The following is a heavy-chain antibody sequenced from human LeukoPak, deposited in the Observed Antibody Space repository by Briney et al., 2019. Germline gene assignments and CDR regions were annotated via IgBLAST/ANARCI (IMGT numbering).Heavy chain of an antibody. CDR1: GYTFTGYY. CDR2: INPNSGNT. D-gene: IGHD3-10*01. CDR3: ARISGSPQY. J-gene: IGHJ4*02. Sequence: ASVKVSCKASGYTFTGYYMHWVRQAPGQGLEWMGWINPNSGNTGYAQKFQGRVTMTRNTSISTAYMELSSLRSEDPAVYYCARISGSPQYWGKGTLVTVSS. V-gene: IGHV1-8*02.